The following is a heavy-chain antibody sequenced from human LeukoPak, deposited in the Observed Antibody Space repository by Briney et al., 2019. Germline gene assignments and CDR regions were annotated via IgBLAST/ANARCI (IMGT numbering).Heavy chain of an antibody. V-gene: IGHV3-7*01. J-gene: IGHJ4*02. D-gene: IGHD3-22*01. Sequence: GGSLRLSCAVSGFTFRTYWMSWVRQAPGKGLEWVANINQGGNDKQYVDSMKGRFTIARDNAKNSLFLQMDGLRVEDTAVYYCVTTTRGYSRDSWGQGTLVTVSS. CDR2: INQGGNDK. CDR3: VTTTRGYSRDS. CDR1: GFTFRTYW.